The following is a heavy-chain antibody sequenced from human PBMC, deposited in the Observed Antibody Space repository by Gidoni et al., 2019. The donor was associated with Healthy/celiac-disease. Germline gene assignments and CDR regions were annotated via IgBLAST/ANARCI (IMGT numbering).Heavy chain of an antibody. J-gene: IGHJ4*02. CDR2: ISGSGGST. CDR1: GFTFSSYA. D-gene: IGHD2-2*01. V-gene: IGHV3-23*04. Sequence: EVQLVESGGGLVQPGGSLRLSCAASGFTFSSYAMSWVRQAPGKGLEWVSAISGSGGSTYYADSVKGRFTISRDNSKNTLYLQMNSLRAEDTAVYYCAKDLLTTVVPADSFDYWGQGTLVTVSS. CDR3: AKDLLTTVVPADSFDY.